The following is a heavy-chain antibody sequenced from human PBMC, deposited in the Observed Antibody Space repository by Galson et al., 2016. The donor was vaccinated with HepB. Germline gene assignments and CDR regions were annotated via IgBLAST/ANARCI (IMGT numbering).Heavy chain of an antibody. J-gene: IGHJ4*02. V-gene: IGHV3-30*18. CDR2: ISYDGSNK. D-gene: IGHD3-22*01. CDR3: AKEGCYYDSSGCGFDY. Sequence: RQAPAKGLEWVALISYDGSNKYYADSVKGRFTISRDNSKNTLYLQMNSLRAEDTAVYYCAKEGCYYDSSGCGFDYWGQGTLVTVSS.